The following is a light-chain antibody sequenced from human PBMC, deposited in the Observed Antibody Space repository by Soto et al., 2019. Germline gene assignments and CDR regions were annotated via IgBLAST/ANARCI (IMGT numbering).Light chain of an antibody. CDR2: ATS. CDR3: PQNYSYPRT. J-gene: IGKJ5*01. Sequence: DIQMTQSPFSLSASVGDTVTITCLASQSINNYLLWYHQKPGKAPKFLIYATSILQSVVTSSFSGSGSGTDFTLTISNLQPEDFATYYCPQNYSYPRTFGQGTRLEI. V-gene: IGKV1-39*01. CDR1: QSINNY.